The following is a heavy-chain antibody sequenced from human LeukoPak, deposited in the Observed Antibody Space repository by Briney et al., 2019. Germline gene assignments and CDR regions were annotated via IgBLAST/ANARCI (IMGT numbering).Heavy chain of an antibody. D-gene: IGHD2-21*01. CDR1: GFTFSNFA. CDR2: ISSNGFIT. J-gene: IGHJ4*02. V-gene: IGHV3-64*02. CDR3: ARARGSVVGNYFDY. Sequence: GGSLRLSCAASGFTFSNFAMHWVRQAPGKGLEYVSSISSNGFITYYADSVKGRFTISRDNSKNTLYLQMGSLRAEDMAVYYCARARGSVVGNYFDYWGQGTLVSVSS.